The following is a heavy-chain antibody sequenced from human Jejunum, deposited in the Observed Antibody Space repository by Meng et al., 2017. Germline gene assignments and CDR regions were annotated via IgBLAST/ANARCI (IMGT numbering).Heavy chain of an antibody. CDR1: GGSMSGYY. V-gene: IGHV4-59*01. J-gene: IGHJ4*02. Sequence: QVRLPDSGPGLVKPSETLSLTCTVSGGSMSGYYWSWIRQPPGKGLEWIGYIYYSGSTNYNPSLKSRVTISVDTSKNQFSLKLSSVTAADTAVYYCARDGFSIGHHFDYWGQGTLVTVSS. CDR3: ARDGFSIGHHFDY. CDR2: IYYSGST. D-gene: IGHD2-15*01.